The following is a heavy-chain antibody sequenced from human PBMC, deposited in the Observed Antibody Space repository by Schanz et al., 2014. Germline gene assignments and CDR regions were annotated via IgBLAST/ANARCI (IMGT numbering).Heavy chain of an antibody. J-gene: IGHJ5*02. CDR2: IAYSGST. V-gene: IGHV4-59*13. D-gene: IGHD3-16*01. Sequence: QVQLQESGPGQVRPSETLSLTCTVSGSDIRGFHWSWIRQSPVKGLEWIGYIAYSGSTNYNPSLQSGVTISLGTSQSQFSLRLTAVSSADTAMYYCARVGRNSYGFTSRFDAWGQGTLVAVSS. CDR3: ARVGRNSYGFTSRFDA. CDR1: GSDIRGFH.